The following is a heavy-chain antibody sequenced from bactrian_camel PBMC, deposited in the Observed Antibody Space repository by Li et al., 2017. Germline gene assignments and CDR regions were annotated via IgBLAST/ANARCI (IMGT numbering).Heavy chain of an antibody. CDR1: GIQRKGYC. V-gene: IGHV3S1*01. CDR2: IHTGDGRL. J-gene: IGHJ4*01. Sequence: HVQLVESGGGSVQAGGSLRLSCTASGIQRKGYCLGWFRQAPGKGLEWVSIIHTGDGRLAFADPVKGRFTIARDNAKNMVYLQMNDLKPEDTARYYCNLPPFPWGQGTQVTVS. CDR3: NLPPFP.